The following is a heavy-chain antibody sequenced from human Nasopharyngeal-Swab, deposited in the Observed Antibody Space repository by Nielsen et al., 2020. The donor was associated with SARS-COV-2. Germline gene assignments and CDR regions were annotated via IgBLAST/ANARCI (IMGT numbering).Heavy chain of an antibody. CDR1: GFTFDDYG. V-gene: IGHV3-20*01. CDR2: VNWNGGST. D-gene: IGHD3-10*01. CDR3: ARDRYYGSGYNWFDP. Sequence: GESLKISCAASGFTFDDYGMSWVRQAPGKGLEWVSGVNWNGGSTGYADSVKGRLTISRDNAKNSLYLQMNSLRAEDTALYHCARDRYYGSGYNWFDPWGQGTLVTVSS. J-gene: IGHJ5*02.